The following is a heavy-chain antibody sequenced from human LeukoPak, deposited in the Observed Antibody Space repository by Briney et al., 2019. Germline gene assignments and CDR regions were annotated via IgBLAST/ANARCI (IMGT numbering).Heavy chain of an antibody. D-gene: IGHD3-22*01. J-gene: IGHJ4*02. Sequence: GGSLRLSCAASGFTFDDYGMSWVRQAPGKGLEWVSGINWNGGSTGYADSVKGRFTISRDNSKNTLYLQMNSLRAEDTAVYYCAKSGYYPFDYWGQGTLVTVSS. CDR1: GFTFDDYG. CDR3: AKSGYYPFDY. V-gene: IGHV3-20*04. CDR2: INWNGGST.